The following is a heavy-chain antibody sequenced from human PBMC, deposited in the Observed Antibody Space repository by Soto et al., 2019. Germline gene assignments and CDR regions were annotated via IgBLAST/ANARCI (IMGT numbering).Heavy chain of an antibody. CDR2: MDQDGSER. D-gene: IGHD3-16*01. V-gene: IGHV3-7*01. CDR1: GFTFSTYW. Sequence: EVQLVESGGGLVQPGGSLRLSCAASGFTFSTYWMTWFRQPPGKGLEWVANMDQDGSERYYVDSLRGRFTVSRDNAKNSLYLQMTCLRAEDTAVYYCVCGGNFFIYWGQGTLVTVSP. J-gene: IGHJ4*02. CDR3: VCGGNFFIY.